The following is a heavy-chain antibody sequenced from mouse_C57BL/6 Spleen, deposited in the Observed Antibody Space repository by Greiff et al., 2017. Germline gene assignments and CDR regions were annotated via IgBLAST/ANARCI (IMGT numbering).Heavy chain of an antibody. Sequence: QVQLKESGAELVRPGASVKLFCKASGYTFTDYYINWVKQRPGQGLEWIARIYPGSGNTYYNEKFKGKATLTAEKSSSTAYMQLSSLTSEDSAVYFCARGLYDGYLYYAMDYWGQGTSVTVAS. CDR1: GYTFTDYY. V-gene: IGHV1-76*01. CDR3: ARGLYDGYLYYAMDY. J-gene: IGHJ4*01. CDR2: IYPGSGNT. D-gene: IGHD2-3*01.